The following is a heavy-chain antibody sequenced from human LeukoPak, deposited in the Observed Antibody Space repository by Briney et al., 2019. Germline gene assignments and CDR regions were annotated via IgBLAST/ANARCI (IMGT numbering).Heavy chain of an antibody. D-gene: IGHD2-21*02. V-gene: IGHV1-2*02. Sequence: ASVTVSFKASGYTFTVYYMHWVRQAPGQGLEWMGWINPNSGGANYAQKFQGRVTMTRDTSISTAYMELSRLRSDDTAVYYCARDTLGDINFDYWGQGTLVTVSS. CDR2: INPNSGGA. J-gene: IGHJ4*02. CDR3: ARDTLGDINFDY. CDR1: GYTFTVYY.